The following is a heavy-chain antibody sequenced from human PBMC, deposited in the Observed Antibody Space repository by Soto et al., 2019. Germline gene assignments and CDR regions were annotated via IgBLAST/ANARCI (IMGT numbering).Heavy chain of an antibody. J-gene: IGHJ6*03. CDR3: ARGIVVVPAAIFAPLMDV. CDR1: GYTFTSYD. CDR2: MNPNSGNT. D-gene: IGHD2-2*01. V-gene: IGHV1-8*01. Sequence: ASVKVSCKASGYTFTSYDINWVRQATGQGLEWMGWMNPNSGNTGYAQKFQGRVTMTRNTSISTAYMELSSLRSEDTAVYYCARGIVVVPAAIFAPLMDVWGKGTTVTVSS.